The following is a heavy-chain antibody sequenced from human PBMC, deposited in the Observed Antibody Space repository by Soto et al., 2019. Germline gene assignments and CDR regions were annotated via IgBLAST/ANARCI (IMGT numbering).Heavy chain of an antibody. D-gene: IGHD2-15*01. V-gene: IGHV3-7*01. J-gene: IGHJ4*02. CDR1: GFTFSSYW. CDR2: IKQDGSEK. Sequence: GGSLRLSCAASGFTFSSYWMSWVRQAPGKGLEWVANIKQDGSEKYYVDSVKGRFTISRDNAKNSLYLQMNSLRAEDTAVYYCARDGGYCCGGSCYSLGPTFDYWGQGTLVTVSS. CDR3: ARDGGYCCGGSCYSLGPTFDY.